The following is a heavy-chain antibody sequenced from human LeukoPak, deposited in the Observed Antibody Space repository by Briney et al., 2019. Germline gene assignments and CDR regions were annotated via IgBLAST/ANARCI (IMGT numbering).Heavy chain of an antibody. CDR3: ARLIIVVVPAASGSYWYFDL. V-gene: IGHV4-34*01. J-gene: IGHJ2*01. D-gene: IGHD2-2*01. CDR1: GGSFSGYY. Sequence: PSETLSLTCAVYGGSFSGYYWSWIRQPPAKGLEWIGEINHSGSTNYNPSLKSRVTISVDTSKNQFSLKLSSVTAADTAVYYCARLIIVVVPAASGSYWYFDLWGRGTLVTVSS. CDR2: INHSGST.